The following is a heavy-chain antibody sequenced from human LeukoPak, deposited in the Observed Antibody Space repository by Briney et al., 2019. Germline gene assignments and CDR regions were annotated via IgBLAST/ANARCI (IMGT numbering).Heavy chain of an antibody. D-gene: IGHD1-26*01. CDR2: IRNKANSYTT. J-gene: IGHJ4*02. CDR1: GFTFSDHA. CDR3: TRLVGAND. V-gene: IGHV3-72*01. Sequence: GGSLRLSCAASGFTFSDHAMDWVRQAPGKGLEWVGRIRNKANSYTTEYAESVQGRFTVSRDDSKNSLYLQMNSMKTEDTAVYYCTRLVGANDWGQGTLVTVSS.